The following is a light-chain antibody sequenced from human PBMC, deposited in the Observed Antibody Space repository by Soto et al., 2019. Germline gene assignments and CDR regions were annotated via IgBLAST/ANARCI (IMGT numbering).Light chain of an antibody. CDR2: CNI. CDR3: QSYDSSLSGSI. V-gene: IGLV1-40*01. J-gene: IGLJ2*01. CDR1: SSNIGAGYD. Sequence: QSVLTQPPSVSGAPGQRVTISCTGSSSNIGAGYDVHWYQQLPGTAPKLLIYCNINRPSGVPDRFSGSKSGTSASLAITGLQAEDEADYYCQSYDSSLSGSIFGGGTKLTVL.